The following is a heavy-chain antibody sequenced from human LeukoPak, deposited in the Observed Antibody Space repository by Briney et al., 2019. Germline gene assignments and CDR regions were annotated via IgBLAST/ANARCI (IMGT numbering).Heavy chain of an antibody. V-gene: IGHV3-30*04. D-gene: IGHD4-17*01. CDR3: ARGYGDYLPLDY. CDR1: GFTFSSYA. CDR2: ISYDGSNK. J-gene: IGHJ4*02. Sequence: PGGSLRLSCAASGFTFSSYAMHWVRQAPGKGLEWVAVISYDGSNKYYADSVKGRFTISRDSSKNTLYLQMNSLRAEDTAVYYCARGYGDYLPLDYWGQGTLVTVSS.